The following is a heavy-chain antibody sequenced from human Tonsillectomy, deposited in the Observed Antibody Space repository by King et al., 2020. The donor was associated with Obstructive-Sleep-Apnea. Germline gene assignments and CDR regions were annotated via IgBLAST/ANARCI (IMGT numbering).Heavy chain of an antibody. CDR2: ISGSGGGT. D-gene: IGHD3-10*01. CDR3: AKDREWFGAGV. Sequence: VQLVESGGGLVQPGGSLRLSCAASGCTFSSYAMSWVRQAPGKGLEWVSAISGSGGGTYYADSVKGRFTLSRDNSKNTLCLQMNSLRAEDTAVYYCAKDREWFGAGVWGQGTLVTVSS. CDR1: GCTFSSYA. J-gene: IGHJ4*02. V-gene: IGHV3-23*04.